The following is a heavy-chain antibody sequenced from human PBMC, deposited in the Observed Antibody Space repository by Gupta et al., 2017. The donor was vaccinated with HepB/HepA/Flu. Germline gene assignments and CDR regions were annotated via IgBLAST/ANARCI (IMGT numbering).Heavy chain of an antibody. J-gene: IGHJ4*02. CDR2: LSANGNDR. Sequence: QLVASGGGLVQPGGSLRLSCAASEFTLSRYYVAWGRQVPGKTLQWVAYLSANGNDRWLLDSVRGRFTLSRDNTKNSLYLKMKSLRAEDTAVYYGASARVPFYYDYGGQGTLVTVSS. CDR1: EFTLSRYY. CDR3: ASARVPFYYDY. D-gene: IGHD2/OR15-2a*01. V-gene: IGHV3-7*01.